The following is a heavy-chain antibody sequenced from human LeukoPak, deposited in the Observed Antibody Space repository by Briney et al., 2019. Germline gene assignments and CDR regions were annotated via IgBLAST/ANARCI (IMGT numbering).Heavy chain of an antibody. D-gene: IGHD6-19*01. Sequence: SETLSLTCTVSNGSFSNHFWSWIRQPPGKGLEWIGYISYSGSAHYDPSLKSRVTISVDTSKNQFSLKLSSLTAADTAVYYCATGVAVDPDTFDIWGLGTLVTVSS. CDR2: ISYSGSA. V-gene: IGHV4-59*08. CDR3: ATGVAVDPDTFDI. CDR1: NGSFSNHF. J-gene: IGHJ3*02.